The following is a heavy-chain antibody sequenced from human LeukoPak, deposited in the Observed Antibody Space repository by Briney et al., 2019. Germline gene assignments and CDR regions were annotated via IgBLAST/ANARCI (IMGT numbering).Heavy chain of an antibody. D-gene: IGHD6-19*01. J-gene: IGHJ1*01. CDR2: INAGNGDT. CDR1: GYTFTRYA. V-gene: IGHV1-3*01. Sequence: ASVKVSCKASGYTFTRYAVHWVRQAPGQRPEWMGWINAGNGDTKYSQKFQGRVTFTRDTAASTLYMALSSLRSEGTAVYYCARDPRGSGWFEYFQHWGQGTLVTVSS. CDR3: ARDPRGSGWFEYFQH.